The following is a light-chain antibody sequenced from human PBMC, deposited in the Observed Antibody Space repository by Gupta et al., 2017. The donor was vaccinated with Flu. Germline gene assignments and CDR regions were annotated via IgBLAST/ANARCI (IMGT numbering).Light chain of an antibody. J-gene: IGLJ3*02. CDR2: ENN. CDR3: GAWDSRLNVYV. CDR1: STNSGNKN. Sequence: VINTCAGRSTNSGNKNGTGYQQLPGTAPKRLIYENNKRPSGIPDRFSGSKYGTSATLGITGLQTGDEADDDCGAWDSRLNVYVFGGGTKVTVL. V-gene: IGLV1-51*02.